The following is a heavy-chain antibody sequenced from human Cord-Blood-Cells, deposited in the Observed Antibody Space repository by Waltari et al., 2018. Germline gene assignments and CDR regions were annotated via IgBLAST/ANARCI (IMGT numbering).Heavy chain of an antibody. V-gene: IGHV4-39*07. J-gene: IGHJ6*03. CDR1: GGSISSSSSY. Sequence: QLQLQESGPGLVKPSETLSLTCTVSGGSISSSSSYWGWIRQPPGKGLEWIGSIYYSGSTYANPSVKGRVTISGDTAKNQCSLKLSSVTAADTAVYYCASFYSGSYYYYYYMDVWGKGTTVTVSS. CDR2: IYYSGST. CDR3: ASFYSGSYYYYYYMDV. D-gene: IGHD1-26*01.